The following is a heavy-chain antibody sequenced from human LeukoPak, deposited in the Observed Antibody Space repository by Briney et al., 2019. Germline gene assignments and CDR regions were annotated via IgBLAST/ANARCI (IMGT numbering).Heavy chain of an antibody. D-gene: IGHD6-19*01. V-gene: IGHV3-23*01. CDR2: ISSSGSST. J-gene: IGHJ4*02. CDR1: GFTFSNYA. Sequence: GGFLRLSCAASGFTFSNYAMSWVRQAPGKGLEWVSSISSSGSSTYYADSVKGRFTIPRDNSKNTLFLQMNSLRAEDTAVYYCATQRSGWHYFDYWGQGTLVTVSS. CDR3: ATQRSGWHYFDY.